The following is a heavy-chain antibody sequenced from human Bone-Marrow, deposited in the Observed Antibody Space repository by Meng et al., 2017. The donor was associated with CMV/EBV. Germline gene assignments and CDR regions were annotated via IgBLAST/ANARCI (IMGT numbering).Heavy chain of an antibody. V-gene: IGHV1-69*04. Sequence: SVKVSCKASGYTFSGYGISWVRQAPGQGLEWMGRIIPILGIANSAQKFQGRVTNTADNSTSTAYMELSSLRSEDMAVYYCARGGIAARRYYYYYGMDVWGQGTTVTVSS. D-gene: IGHD6-6*01. J-gene: IGHJ6*02. CDR1: GYTFSGYG. CDR2: IIPILGIA. CDR3: ARGGIAARRYYYYYGMDV.